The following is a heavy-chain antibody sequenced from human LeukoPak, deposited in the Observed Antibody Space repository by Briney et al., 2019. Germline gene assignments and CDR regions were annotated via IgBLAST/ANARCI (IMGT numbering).Heavy chain of an antibody. CDR1: GFSFSSHG. CDR3: AHGAMYQLDY. J-gene: IGHJ4*02. Sequence: GGSLRLSCAASGFSFSSHGMSWVRQAPGKGLEWVSGIIGGAGSTYYADSVKGRFTISGDNSKNTLFLQMNSLRAEDTSVYYCAHGAMYQLDYWGQGTLVTVSS. CDR2: IIGGAGST. V-gene: IGHV3-23*01. D-gene: IGHD2-2*01.